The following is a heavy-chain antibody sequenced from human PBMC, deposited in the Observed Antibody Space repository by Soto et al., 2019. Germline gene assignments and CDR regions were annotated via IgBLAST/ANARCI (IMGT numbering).Heavy chain of an antibody. CDR2: MNPNSGNT. CDR1: GYTLTSSD. Sequence: GASVKVSSKASGYTLTSSDINWVRQATRQGLEWMGWMNPNSGNTGYAQKFQGRVTMTRNTSISTAYMELSSLRSEDTAVYYCARGVAAAGTEGYYYYYYYMDVWGKGTTVTVSS. V-gene: IGHV1-8*01. CDR3: ARGVAAAGTEGYYYYYYYMDV. D-gene: IGHD6-13*01. J-gene: IGHJ6*03.